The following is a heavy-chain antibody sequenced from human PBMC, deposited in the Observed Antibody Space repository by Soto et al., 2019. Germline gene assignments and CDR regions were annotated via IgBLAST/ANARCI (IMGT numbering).Heavy chain of an antibody. Sequence: WGSLRLSCAASGFTFSDYYMSWIRQAPGKGLEWVSYISSSGSTIYYADSVKGRFTISRDNAKNSLYLQMNSLRAEDTAVYYCARVRGDNCSGGSCYPVDLYYFDYWGQGTLVTVSS. CDR3: ARVRGDNCSGGSCYPVDLYYFDY. J-gene: IGHJ4*02. CDR2: ISSSGSTI. D-gene: IGHD2-15*01. V-gene: IGHV3-11*01. CDR1: GFTFSDYY.